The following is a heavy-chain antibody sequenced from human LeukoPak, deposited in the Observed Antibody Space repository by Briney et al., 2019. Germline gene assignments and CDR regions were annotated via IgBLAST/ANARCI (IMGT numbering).Heavy chain of an antibody. CDR1: GFTFSSYW. Sequence: QPGGSLRLSCAASGFTFSSYWMGWVRQAPGKGLEWVANIKQDGSEKYYVDSVKGRFTISRDNAKNSLYLQMNSLRAEDTAVYYCARVLRYCSGGNCYSGGLGYMDVWGKGTTVTISS. D-gene: IGHD2-15*01. V-gene: IGHV3-7*03. CDR2: IKQDGSEK. J-gene: IGHJ6*03. CDR3: ARVLRYCSGGNCYSGGLGYMDV.